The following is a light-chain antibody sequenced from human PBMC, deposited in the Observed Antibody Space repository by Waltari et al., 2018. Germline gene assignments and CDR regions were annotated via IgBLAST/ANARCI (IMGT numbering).Light chain of an antibody. CDR2: GAS. CDR1: QSVSRN. J-gene: IGKJ4*01. V-gene: IGKV3-15*01. Sequence: EIGRTQSPAALSVSPGERATLSCRASQSVSRNSAWYQQKPGQAPRLLIYGASTRATGIPDRFSGSGSGTEFTLTISSMQSEDSAVYYCQQYNNWPRLSFGGGTKVEIK. CDR3: QQYNNWPRLS.